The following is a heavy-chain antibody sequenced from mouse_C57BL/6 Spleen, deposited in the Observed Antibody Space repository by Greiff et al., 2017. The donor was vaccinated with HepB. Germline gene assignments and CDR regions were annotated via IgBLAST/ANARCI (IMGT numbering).Heavy chain of an antibody. CDR3: AGSSYPHWYFDV. J-gene: IGHJ1*03. CDR2: ISYDGSN. Sequence: QLQESGPGLVKPSQSLSLTCSVTGYSITSGYYWNWIRQFPGNKLEWMGYISYDGSNNYNPSLKNRISITRDTSKNQFFLKLNSVTTEDTATYYCAGSSYPHWYFDVWGTGTTVTVSS. CDR1: GYSITSGYY. V-gene: IGHV3-6*01. D-gene: IGHD1-1*01.